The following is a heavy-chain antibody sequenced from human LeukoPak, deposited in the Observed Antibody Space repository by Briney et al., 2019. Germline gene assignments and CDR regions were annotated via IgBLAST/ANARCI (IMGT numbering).Heavy chain of an antibody. D-gene: IGHD6-19*01. J-gene: IGHJ4*02. CDR1: GGSISSGDYY. CDR3: ARVGYSSGWYRGYYFDY. Sequence: SQTLSLTCTVSGGSISSGDYYWSWIRQPPGKGLEWIGYIYYSGSTYYNPSLKSRVTISLDTSKNQFSLKRSSVTAADTAVYYCARVGYSSGWYRGYYFDYWGQGTLVTVSS. CDR2: IYYSGST. V-gene: IGHV4-30-4*08.